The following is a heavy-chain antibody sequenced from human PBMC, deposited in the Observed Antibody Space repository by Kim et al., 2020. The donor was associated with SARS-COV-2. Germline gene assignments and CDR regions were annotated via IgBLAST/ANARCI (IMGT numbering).Heavy chain of an antibody. J-gene: IGHJ5*02. CDR2: EE. Sequence: EEHCVASVHGRFTISRDNDRKSLYLQMNSLRVEDTALYFCARGSGWLSDAWGQGTLVTVSS. CDR3: ARGSGWLSDA. D-gene: IGHD6-19*01. V-gene: IGHV3-7*01.